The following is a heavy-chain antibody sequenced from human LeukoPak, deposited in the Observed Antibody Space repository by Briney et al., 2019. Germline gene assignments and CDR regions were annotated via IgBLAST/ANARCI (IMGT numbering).Heavy chain of an antibody. CDR2: IYYSGST. CDR3: ARVRIAAAGIDY. CDR1: GGSISSSSYY. Sequence: SETLSLTCTVSGGSISSSSYYWGWIRQPPGKGLEWIGSIYYSGSTYYNPSLKSRVTISVDTSKNQFSLKLSSVTAADTAVYYCARVRIAAAGIDYWGQGAQVTVSS. V-gene: IGHV4-39*07. D-gene: IGHD6-13*01. J-gene: IGHJ4*02.